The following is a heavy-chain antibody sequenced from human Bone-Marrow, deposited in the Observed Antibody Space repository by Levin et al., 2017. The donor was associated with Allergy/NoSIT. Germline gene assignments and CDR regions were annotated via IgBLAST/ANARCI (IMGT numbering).Heavy chain of an antibody. CDR1: GFTFSSYA. CDR2: IGGSGLNT. Sequence: LSLTCAASGFTFSSYAMTWVRQAPGKGLEWVSRIGGSGLNTYYAGSVGGRFTISRDNSKNTLYLQMNNLRAEDTALYYCARQAPHDFWGQGTLVTVSS. CDR3: ARQAPHDF. V-gene: IGHV3-23*01. J-gene: IGHJ4*02.